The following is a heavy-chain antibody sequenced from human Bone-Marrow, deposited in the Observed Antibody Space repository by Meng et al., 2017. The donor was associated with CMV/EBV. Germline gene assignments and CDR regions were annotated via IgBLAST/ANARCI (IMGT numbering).Heavy chain of an antibody. D-gene: IGHD3-10*01. J-gene: IGHJ6*02. Sequence: GGSLRLSCAASGFTFSSYSMNWVRQAPGKGLEWVSSISSSSSYIYYADSVKGRFTISRDNAKNSLYLQMNSLRAEDTAVYYCARDPPQKLGGMDVWGQGTTVTFSS. CDR1: GFTFSSYS. V-gene: IGHV3-21*01. CDR2: ISSSSSYI. CDR3: ARDPPQKLGGMDV.